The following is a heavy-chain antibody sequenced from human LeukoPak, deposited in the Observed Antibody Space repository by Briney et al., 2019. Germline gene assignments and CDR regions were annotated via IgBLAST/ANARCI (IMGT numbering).Heavy chain of an antibody. V-gene: IGHV4-39*01. CDR2: ISYSGFT. D-gene: IGHD6-19*01. Sequence: SETLSLTCTLSGGSISISTYYGGWIRQPPGKGLEWIGSISYSGFTYYSPSLKSRVTISVDTSKNQFSLKLSSVTAADTAVYYCARLGGWYFDHWGQGALVTVSS. CDR3: ARLGGWYFDH. CDR1: GGSISISTYY. J-gene: IGHJ4*02.